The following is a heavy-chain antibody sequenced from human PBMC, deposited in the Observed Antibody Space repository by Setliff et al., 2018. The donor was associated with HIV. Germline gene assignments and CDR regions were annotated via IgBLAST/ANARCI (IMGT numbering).Heavy chain of an antibody. J-gene: IGHJ6*02. CDR1: GGSISDHY. D-gene: IGHD5-12*01. Sequence: SETLSLTCTVSGGSISDHYWSWIRQSPGKGLEWIGTIYHSGRTTYSPSLKSRLTISVDTSNNQFSLKLSSVIAADTAVYYCARVGYSRTSYAMDVWGQGITVTVSS. CDR2: IYHSGRT. V-gene: IGHV4-59*11. CDR3: ARVGYSRTSYAMDV.